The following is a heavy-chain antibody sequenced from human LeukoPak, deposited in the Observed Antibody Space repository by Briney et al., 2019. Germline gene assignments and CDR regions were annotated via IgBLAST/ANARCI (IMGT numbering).Heavy chain of an antibody. D-gene: IGHD3-22*01. CDR2: IKEDGSEK. CDR1: GFIFTDYW. CDR3: ARDQYYDSSGYYYVGIRWFDP. Sequence: GGSLRPSCAASGFIFTDYWMYWVRQAPGKGLAWVANIKEDGSEKNYVDSVKGRFTISRDNAKNSLYLQMNSLRAEDTAVYYCARDQYYDSSGYYYVGIRWFDPWGQGTLVTVSS. J-gene: IGHJ5*02. V-gene: IGHV3-7*01.